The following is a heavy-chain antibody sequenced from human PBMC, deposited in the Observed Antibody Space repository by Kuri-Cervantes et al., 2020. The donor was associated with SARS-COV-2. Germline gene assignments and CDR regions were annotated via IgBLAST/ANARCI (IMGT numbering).Heavy chain of an antibody. J-gene: IGHJ6*01. Sequence: SETLSLTCTVSGGSISSDYWSWIRQHPGKGLEWIGYISYGGRTSYNPSLKSRVPISVDTSKNQFSLKLSSVTAADTAVYYCARDRVYSSSSYYYYYGMDVWGQGTTVTGSS. CDR3: ARDRVYSSSSYYYYYGMDV. V-gene: IGHV4-59*01. D-gene: IGHD6-6*01. CDR1: GGSISSDY. CDR2: ISYGGRT.